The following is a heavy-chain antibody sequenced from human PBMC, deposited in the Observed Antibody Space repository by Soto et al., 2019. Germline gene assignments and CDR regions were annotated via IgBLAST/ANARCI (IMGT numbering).Heavy chain of an antibody. J-gene: IGHJ4*02. CDR2: IYYSGST. D-gene: IGHD3-10*01. CDR3: ARDRGEVDY. Sequence: SETLSLTCTVSGGSISSYYWSWIRQPPGKGLEWIGYIYYSGSTNYNPSLKSRVTLSVDTSKNQFSLKLSSVTAADTAVYYCARDRGEVDYWGQGTLVTVSS. V-gene: IGHV4-59*01. CDR1: GGSISSYY.